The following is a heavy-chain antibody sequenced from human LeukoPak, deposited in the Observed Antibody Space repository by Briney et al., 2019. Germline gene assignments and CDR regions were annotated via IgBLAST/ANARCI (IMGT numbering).Heavy chain of an antibody. V-gene: IGHV4-59*01. D-gene: IGHD3-10*01. CDR2: IYYSGST. CDR1: GGSISSYY. Sequence: SETLSLTRTVSGGSISSYYWSWIRQPPGKGLEWIGYIYYSGSTNYNPSLKSRVTISVDTSKNQFSLKLSSVTAADTAVYYCARGLYHGSGKIWFDPWGQGTLVTVSS. CDR3: ARGLYHGSGKIWFDP. J-gene: IGHJ5*02.